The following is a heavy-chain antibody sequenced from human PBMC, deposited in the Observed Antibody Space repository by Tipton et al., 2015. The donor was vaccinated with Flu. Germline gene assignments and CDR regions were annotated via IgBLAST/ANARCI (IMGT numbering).Heavy chain of an antibody. Sequence: TLSLTCAVSGDSISSDFYWAWIRQFPGKGLEWIGTVSRTGSTIYNPSLKSRVTISIDTSKNQFSLNMRPVTAADMAVYYCARRDYSNYVSGPKSWFDPWGQGTLVAVSS. J-gene: IGHJ5*02. D-gene: IGHD4-11*01. V-gene: IGHV4-38-2*01. CDR1: GDSISSDFY. CDR2: VSRTGST. CDR3: ARRDYSNYVSGPKSWFDP.